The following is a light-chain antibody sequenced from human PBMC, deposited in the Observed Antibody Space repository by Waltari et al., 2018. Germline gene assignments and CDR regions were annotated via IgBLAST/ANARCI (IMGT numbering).Light chain of an antibody. Sequence: SSDLTQDPDVSVALGRTVGITCHVDILRPYYGNWCRQKPGQAPEFVIYGKHNRPSGIPDRFSASSSENTASLIITGAQAEDEADYYCSSRELSGHVVFGGGTRLTVL. CDR1: ILRPYY. J-gene: IGLJ2*01. V-gene: IGLV3-19*01. CDR3: SSRELSGHVV. CDR2: GKH.